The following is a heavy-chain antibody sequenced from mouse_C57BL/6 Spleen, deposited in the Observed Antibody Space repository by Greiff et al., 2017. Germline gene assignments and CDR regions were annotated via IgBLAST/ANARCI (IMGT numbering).Heavy chain of an antibody. CDR2: ISDGGSYT. V-gene: IGHV5-4*01. D-gene: IGHD1-1*01. CDR1: GFTFSSYA. CDR3: AREDYYGSSYGRFAY. J-gene: IGHJ3*01. Sequence: EVMLVESGGGLVKPGGSLKLSCAASGFTFSSYAMSWVRQTPEKRLEWVATISDGGSYTYYPDNVKGRFTISRDNAKNNLYLQMSHLKSEDTAMYYCAREDYYGSSYGRFAYWGQGTLVTVSA.